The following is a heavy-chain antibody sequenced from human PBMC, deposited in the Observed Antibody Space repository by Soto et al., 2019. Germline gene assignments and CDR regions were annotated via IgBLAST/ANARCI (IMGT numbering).Heavy chain of an antibody. V-gene: IGHV3-23*01. CDR2: ISGSGGST. D-gene: IGHD4-17*01. CDR1: GFTFSSYA. J-gene: IGHJ6*02. CDR3: AMVHDYGDYGYYYYYGMDV. Sequence: GGSLRLSCAASGFTFSSYAMSWVRQAPGKGLEWVSAISGSGGSTYYADSVKGRFTISRDNSKNTLYLQMNSLRAEDTAVYYCAMVHDYGDYGYYYYYGMDVWGQGTTVTVSS.